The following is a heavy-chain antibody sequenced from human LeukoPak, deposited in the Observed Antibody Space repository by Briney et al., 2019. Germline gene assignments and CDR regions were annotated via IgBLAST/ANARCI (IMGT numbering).Heavy chain of an antibody. V-gene: IGHV3-30*18. CDR2: ISYDGSNK. CDR1: GFTFSSYG. CDR3: ANGRGYSYGDFDY. Sequence: GGSLRLSCAASGFTFSSYGMHWVRQAPGRGLEWVAVISYDGSNKYYADSVKGRFTISRDNSKNTLYLQMNSLRAEDTAVYYCANGRGYSYGDFDYWGQGTLVTVSS. J-gene: IGHJ4*02. D-gene: IGHD5-18*01.